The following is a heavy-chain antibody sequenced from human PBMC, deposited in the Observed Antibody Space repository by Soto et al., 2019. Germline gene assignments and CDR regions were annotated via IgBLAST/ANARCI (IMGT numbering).Heavy chain of an antibody. V-gene: IGHV3-23*01. D-gene: IGHD4-17*01. Sequence: EVQLLESGGALVQPGGSLTLSCVASGFCFRTDALSWVRQAPGNGLEWVSTFSARGRAYDADTVNSRLTRAKARSQNTVHLQISILRPEDTALYFCAKESMPEHYGDTLCDYWGQGTRVTVPS. CDR3: AKESMPEHYGDTLCDY. CDR1: GFCFRTDA. CDR2: FSARGRA. J-gene: IGHJ4*02.